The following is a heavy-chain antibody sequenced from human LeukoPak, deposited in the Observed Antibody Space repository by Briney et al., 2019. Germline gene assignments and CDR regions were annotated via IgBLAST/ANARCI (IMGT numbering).Heavy chain of an antibody. V-gene: IGHV1-2*02. D-gene: IGHD3-10*01. J-gene: IGHJ4*02. CDR3: ASELLWFGEKRGYFDY. CDR2: INPNSGGT. Sequence: GASVKVSCKASGYTFTGYYMHWVRQAPGQGLEWMGWINPNSGGTNYAQKFQGRVTMTRDTSISTAYMELSRLRSDDTAVYYCASELLWFGEKRGYFDYWGQGTLVTVSS. CDR1: GYTFTGYY.